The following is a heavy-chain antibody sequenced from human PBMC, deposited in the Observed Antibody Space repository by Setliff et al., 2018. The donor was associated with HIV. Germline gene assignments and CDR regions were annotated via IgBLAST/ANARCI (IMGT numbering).Heavy chain of an antibody. J-gene: IGHJ3*01. Sequence: GGSLRLSCAASGFTFNKAWMNWVRQAPGKGLEWVGRVKSDRDGGTIDYAAPVKGRFTISIDDSINTLYLQMNSLKTEDTAVYYCSTLVGANPYHDAFDVWGQGTKVTVSS. CDR3: STLVGANPYHDAFDV. D-gene: IGHD1-26*01. CDR1: GFTFNKAW. CDR2: VKSDRDGGTI. V-gene: IGHV3-15*07.